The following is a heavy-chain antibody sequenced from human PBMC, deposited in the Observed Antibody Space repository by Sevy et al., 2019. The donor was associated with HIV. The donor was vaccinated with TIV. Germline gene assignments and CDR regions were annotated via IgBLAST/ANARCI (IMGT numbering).Heavy chain of an antibody. CDR3: AAEELGATER. V-gene: IGHV1-58*01. CDR1: GFTFTSSA. Sequence: ASVKVSCKASGFTFTSSAVQLVRQARGQRLEWIGWIVVGSGNTNYAQKFQERVTITRDMSTSTAYMELSSLRSEDTAVHYCAAEELGATERWGQGTLVTVSS. J-gene: IGHJ4*02. D-gene: IGHD1-26*01. CDR2: IVVGSGNT.